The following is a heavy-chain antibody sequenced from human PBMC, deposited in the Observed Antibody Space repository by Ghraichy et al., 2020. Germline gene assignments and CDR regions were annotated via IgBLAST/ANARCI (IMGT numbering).Heavy chain of an antibody. CDR3: IRLWGPNDFDY. CDR2: VKSKAYGETT. J-gene: IGHJ4*02. Sequence: GGSLRLSCEVSGFTFSDAWLSWVRQAPGKGLEWVGRVKSKAYGETTDYAAPVKGRFTISRDDSKSTLYLQMNSLKFEDTAVYFCIRLWGPNDFDYWGQGTLVTVSS. CDR1: GFTFSDAW. D-gene: IGHD2-21*01. V-gene: IGHV3-15*01.